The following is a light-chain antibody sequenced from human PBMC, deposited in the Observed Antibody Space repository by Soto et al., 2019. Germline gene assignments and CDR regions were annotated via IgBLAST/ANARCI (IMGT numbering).Light chain of an antibody. Sequence: QSALTQSPSVSGAPGQRVSISCTGTSSNIGAGFDVHRYQQLPATAPKLLIYGNNNRPSGVPDRFSGSKSGTSASLAITGLQAEDEADYYCQSYDTTLSGASVFGTGTKATVL. CDR2: GNN. J-gene: IGLJ1*01. CDR1: SSNIGAGFD. CDR3: QSYDTTLSGASV. V-gene: IGLV1-40*01.